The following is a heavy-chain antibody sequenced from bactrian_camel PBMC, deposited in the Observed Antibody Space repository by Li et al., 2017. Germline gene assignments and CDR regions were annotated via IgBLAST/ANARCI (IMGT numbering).Heavy chain of an antibody. V-gene: IGHV3S1*01. CDR2: IRSGGGSV. D-gene: IGHD2*01. Sequence: QLVESGGGSVQAGGSLRLSCATSGYTPSNGCIGWFRQAPGKKREGVAAIRSGGGSVYYGAFVRGRFTISQDNAKNTVYLQMNKLKPEDSGVYYCATLDDGLSTSAACAFFAYYGQGTQVTVS. J-gene: IGHJ4*01. CDR1: GYTPSNGC.